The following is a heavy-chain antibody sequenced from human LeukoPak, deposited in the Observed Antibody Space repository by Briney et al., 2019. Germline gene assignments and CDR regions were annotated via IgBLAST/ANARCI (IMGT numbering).Heavy chain of an antibody. CDR3: ARAGYYYDSSGDDYFDY. V-gene: IGHV4-4*07. J-gene: IGHJ4*02. CDR2: IYTSGST. Sequence: PSETLSLTCTVSGGSISSYYWSWIRQPAGKGLEWIGRIYTSGSTNYNTSLKSRVTMSVDTSKNQFSLKLSSVTAADTAVYYCARAGYYYDSSGDDYFDYWGQGTLVTVSS. D-gene: IGHD3-22*01. CDR1: GGSISSYY.